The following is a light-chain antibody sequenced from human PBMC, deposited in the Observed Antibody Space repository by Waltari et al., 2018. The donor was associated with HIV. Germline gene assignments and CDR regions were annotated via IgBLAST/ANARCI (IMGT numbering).Light chain of an antibody. J-gene: IGLJ1*01. V-gene: IGLV1-40*01. CDR2: GNN. CDR3: QSWDYSLSGYV. CDR1: KSNIGAGYA. Sequence: QSVLTQPPSLSGAPGQRVTISCTGSKSNIGAGYAVHWYQQVPGTAPKLLIYGNNNRPSGVPERFSGAKSDTSASLAITGLQAEDEADYYCQSWDYSLSGYVFGTGSKVTVL.